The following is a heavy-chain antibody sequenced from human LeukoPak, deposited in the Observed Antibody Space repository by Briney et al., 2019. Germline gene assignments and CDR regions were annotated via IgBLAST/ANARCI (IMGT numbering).Heavy chain of an antibody. J-gene: IGHJ4*02. CDR1: GYSFTSYW. CDR2: IYPGDSDT. CDR3: ASMDPYYYDSSGYTYRDY. Sequence: GESLKISCKGSGYSFTSYWIGWVRQMPGKGLEWMGIIYPGDSDTRYSPSFQGPVTISADKSISTAYLQWSSLKASDTAMYYCASMDPYYYDSSGYTYRDYWGQGALVTVSS. V-gene: IGHV5-51*01. D-gene: IGHD3-22*01.